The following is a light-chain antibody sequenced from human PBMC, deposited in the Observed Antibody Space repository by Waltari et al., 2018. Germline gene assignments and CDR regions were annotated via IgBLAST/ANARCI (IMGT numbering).Light chain of an antibody. Sequence: EIVVTQSPATLSVSPGERVTLSCRASQSVNSNLAWYQQKRGPAPRLLIYGASTRATGIPTRFRGSGSGTDFTLTISSLQSEDFAVYYCLQYDNWPLTFGPGTKMDIK. J-gene: IGKJ3*01. CDR2: GAS. CDR1: QSVNSN. CDR3: LQYDNWPLT. V-gene: IGKV3-15*01.